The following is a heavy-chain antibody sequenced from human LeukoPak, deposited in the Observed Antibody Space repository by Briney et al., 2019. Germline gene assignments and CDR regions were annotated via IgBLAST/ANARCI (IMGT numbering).Heavy chain of an antibody. V-gene: IGHV3-23*01. D-gene: IGHD1-26*01. CDR3: AKDVGKWESLHFFDY. CDR1: GFTLSTNA. Sequence: GGSLRLSCLTSGFTLSTNAMSCVRQAPGKGLEWASGISGSGASTYYADSVKGRFTISRDDSRNTLYLQMNSLRGDDTAVYYCAKDVGKWESLHFFDYWGQGTLVTVS. CDR2: ISGSGAST. J-gene: IGHJ4*02.